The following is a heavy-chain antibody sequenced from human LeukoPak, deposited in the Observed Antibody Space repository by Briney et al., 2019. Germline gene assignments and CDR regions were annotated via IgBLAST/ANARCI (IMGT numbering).Heavy chain of an antibody. V-gene: IGHV3-30-3*01. CDR2: ISYDGSNK. D-gene: IGHD2-2*01. J-gene: IGHJ4*02. CDR1: GFTFSSYA. Sequence: GGSLRLSCAASGFTFSSYAMHWVRQAPGKGLEWVAVISYDGSNKYYADSVKGRFTISRDNSKNTLYLQMNSLRAEDTAVYYCAKEGDRIVVPAATPVYWGQGTLVTVSS. CDR3: AKEGDRIVVPAATPVY.